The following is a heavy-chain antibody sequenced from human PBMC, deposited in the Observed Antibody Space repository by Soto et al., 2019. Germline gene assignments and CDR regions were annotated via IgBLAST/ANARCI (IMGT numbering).Heavy chain of an antibody. Sequence: GGSLRLSCAASGFTFSSYAMSWVRQAPGKGLEWVSAISGSGGSTYYADSVKGRFTISRDNSKNTLYLQMNSLRAEDTAVYYCAKSGTYYYYYYMDVWGKGTTVTVSS. CDR3: AKSGTYYYYYYMDV. CDR2: ISGSGGST. J-gene: IGHJ6*03. V-gene: IGHV3-23*01. CDR1: GFTFSSYA. D-gene: IGHD3-10*01.